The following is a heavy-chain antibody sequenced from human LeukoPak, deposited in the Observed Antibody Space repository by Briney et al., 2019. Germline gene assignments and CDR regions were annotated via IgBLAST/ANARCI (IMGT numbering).Heavy chain of an antibody. Sequence: SEILSLTCTVSGGSISSSSYYWGWIRQPPGKGLEWIGSIYYSGSTYCNPSLKSRVTISVDTSKNQFSLKLSSVTAADTAVYYCARLVTMVRGVIEYWGQGTLVTVSS. J-gene: IGHJ4*02. V-gene: IGHV4-39*01. D-gene: IGHD3-10*01. CDR2: IYYSGST. CDR3: ARLVTMVRGVIEY. CDR1: GGSISSSSYY.